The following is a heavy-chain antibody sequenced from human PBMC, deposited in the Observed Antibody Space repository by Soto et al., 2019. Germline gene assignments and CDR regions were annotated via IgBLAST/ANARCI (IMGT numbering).Heavy chain of an antibody. CDR1: GYTFTSYG. J-gene: IGHJ4*02. V-gene: IGHV1-18*01. CDR2: ISAYNGNT. D-gene: IGHD2-15*01. Sequence: QVQLVQSGAEVKKPGASVKVSCKASGYTFTSYGISWVRQAPGQGLEWLGWISAYNGNTNYAQKPQGRVTKTPHTSTSTAYMVVGSLRADAKAVYYCASHVDDCSGGSCPNYWGQATLVTVSS. CDR3: ASHVDDCSGGSCPNY.